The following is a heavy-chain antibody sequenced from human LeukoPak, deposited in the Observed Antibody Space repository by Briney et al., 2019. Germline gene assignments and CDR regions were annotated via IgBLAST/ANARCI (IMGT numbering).Heavy chain of an antibody. J-gene: IGHJ6*03. CDR2: IYPGDSDT. D-gene: IGHD2-2*01. CDR1: GYSFTSYW. CDR3: ARLSDIVVVPAASGYMDV. Sequence: GESLKISCKGSGYSFTSYWIGWVRQMPGKGLEWMGIIYPGDSDTRYSSSFQGQVTISADKSISTAYLQWSSLKASDTAMYYCARLSDIVVVPAASGYMDVWGKGTTVTVSS. V-gene: IGHV5-51*01.